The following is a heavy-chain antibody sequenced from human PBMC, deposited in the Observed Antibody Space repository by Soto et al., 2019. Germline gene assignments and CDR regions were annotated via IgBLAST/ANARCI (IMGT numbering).Heavy chain of an antibody. CDR1: GGSIGGFD. Sequence: PSQPQSVTSSVSGGSIGGFDWSWIRQSPGKGLEWLGYVYYTGSTNYSPYLRSRASISVDPSKNEFSLRLSSVTAADTAVYFWEGSIAVPGADMDYRRQGTQVPVSS. D-gene: IGHD6-19*01. CDR3: EGSIAVPGADMDY. V-gene: IGHV4-59*01. CDR2: VYYTGST. J-gene: IGHJ4*02.